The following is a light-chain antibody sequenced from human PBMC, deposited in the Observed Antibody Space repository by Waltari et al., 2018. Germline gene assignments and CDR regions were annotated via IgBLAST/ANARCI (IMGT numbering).Light chain of an antibody. CDR2: TAS. J-gene: IGKJ4*01. CDR3: QQSFSPLT. CDR1: QRISTY. Sequence: DIQMTQSPSSLSASVGDRVTITCRASQRISTYLNWYQQKPRGAPKLLISTASTLQSGVPPRFSGSGSGTDFTLTISGLQPDDFATYFCQQSFSPLTFGGGTNVDIK. V-gene: IGKV1-39*01.